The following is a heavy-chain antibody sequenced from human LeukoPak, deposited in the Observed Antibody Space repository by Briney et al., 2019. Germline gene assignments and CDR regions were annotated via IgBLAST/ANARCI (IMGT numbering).Heavy chain of an antibody. CDR3: AKELSANWNYDAFDI. J-gene: IGHJ3*02. V-gene: IGHV3-30*18. D-gene: IGHD1-7*01. CDR2: ISYDGSNK. Sequence: PGRSLRLSCAASGFTFSSYGMHWVRQAPGKGLEWVAVISYDGSNKYYADSVKGRFTISRDNSKNTLYLQMNSLKTEDTAVYYCAKELSANWNYDAFDIWGQGTMVTASS. CDR1: GFTFSSYG.